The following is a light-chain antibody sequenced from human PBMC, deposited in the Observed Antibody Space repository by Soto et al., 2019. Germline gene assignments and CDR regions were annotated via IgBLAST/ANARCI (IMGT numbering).Light chain of an antibody. V-gene: IGLV2-14*03. CDR3: SSYTSSSTYV. CDR2: NVT. Sequence: QSVLTQSASVSGSPGQSITTSCTGTSSDVGNYNYVSWYQHHPGEAPKLMIYNVTNRPSGVSNRFSGSKSANTASLTISGLQAEDEADYYCSSYTSSSTYVFGNGTKVTVL. J-gene: IGLJ1*01. CDR1: SSDVGNYNY.